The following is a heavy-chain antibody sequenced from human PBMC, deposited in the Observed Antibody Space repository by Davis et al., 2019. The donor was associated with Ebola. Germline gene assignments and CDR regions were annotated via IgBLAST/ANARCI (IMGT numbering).Heavy chain of an antibody. Sequence: GESLKISCATSGFTFNTYHMHWVRQAPGKGLEWVAVIWYDGSHSYYADSVKGRFTISRDNSKNTLYLQMNSLRAEDTAVYYCAKDQRVRGAISMDVWGKGTTVTVSS. CDR1: GFTFNTYH. J-gene: IGHJ6*03. CDR2: IWYDGSHS. CDR3: AKDQRVRGAISMDV. D-gene: IGHD3-10*01. V-gene: IGHV3-33*06.